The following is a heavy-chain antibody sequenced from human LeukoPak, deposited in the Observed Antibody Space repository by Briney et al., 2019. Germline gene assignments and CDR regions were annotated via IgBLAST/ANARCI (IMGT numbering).Heavy chain of an antibody. CDR1: GGTFSSYA. J-gene: IGHJ4*02. D-gene: IGHD3-22*01. Sequence: ASVKVSCKASGGTFSSYAISWVRQAPGQGLEWMGGIIPIFGTANYAQKFQGRVTITTDESTSTAYMELSSLGSEDTAVYYCATRSITMIVVGPFDYWGQGTLVTVSS. CDR2: IIPIFGTA. V-gene: IGHV1-69*05. CDR3: ATRSITMIVVGPFDY.